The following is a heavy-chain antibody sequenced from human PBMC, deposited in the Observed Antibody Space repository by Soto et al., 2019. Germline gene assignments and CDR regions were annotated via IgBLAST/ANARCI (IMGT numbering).Heavy chain of an antibody. CDR2: ISSSSSVI. J-gene: IGHJ6*03. D-gene: IGHD3-16*01. Sequence: EVQLVESGGGLVQPGGSLRLSCATSGFILSDCAMNWVRQAPGKGLEWVSYISSSSSVIDYADSVKGRFTVSRDNARNSLYHQMNSLRAEDTAVYYCARDLSWGSNLYYDMDVWGKGTTVTVSS. CDR3: ARDLSWGSNLYYDMDV. V-gene: IGHV3-48*01. CDR1: GFILSDCA.